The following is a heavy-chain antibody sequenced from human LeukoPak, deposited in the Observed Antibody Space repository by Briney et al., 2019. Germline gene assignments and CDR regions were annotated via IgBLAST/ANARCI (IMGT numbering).Heavy chain of an antibody. J-gene: IGHJ3*02. CDR2: IYHSGST. V-gene: IGHV4-30-2*01. Sequence: SQTLSLTCTVSGGSISSGGYYWSWIRQPPGKGLEWIGYIYHSGSTYYNPSLKSRVTISVDRSKNQFSLKLSSVTTADTAVYYCARRPREVVWGVPLGAFDIWGQGTMVTVSS. D-gene: IGHD3-10*01. CDR1: GGSISSGGYY. CDR3: ARRPREVVWGVPLGAFDI.